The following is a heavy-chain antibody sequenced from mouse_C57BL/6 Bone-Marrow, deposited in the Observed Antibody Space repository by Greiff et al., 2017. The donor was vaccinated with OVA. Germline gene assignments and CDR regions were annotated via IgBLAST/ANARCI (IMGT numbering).Heavy chain of an antibody. CDR1: GYTFTDYA. D-gene: IGHD1-1*01. CDR2: ISPYYGDA. CDR3: ARGTTVVATRDY. Sequence: QVQLQQSGPELVRPGVSVKISCKGSGYTFTDYAMHWVKQSHAKSLEWIGVISPYYGDASYNQKFKDKATMTVDKSSSTAYMQLARLTSEDSAVYYSARGTTVVATRDYWGKGTTLTVSS. V-gene: IGHV1-67*01. J-gene: IGHJ2*01.